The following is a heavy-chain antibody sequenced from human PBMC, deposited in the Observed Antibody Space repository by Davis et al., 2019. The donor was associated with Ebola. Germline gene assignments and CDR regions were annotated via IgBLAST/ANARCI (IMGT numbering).Heavy chain of an antibody. D-gene: IGHD2/OR15-2a*01. Sequence: SETLSLTCTVSGGSISSYYWGWIRQPPGKGLEWIGSIYYSGSTYYNPSLKSRVTISVDTSKNQFSLKLSSVTAADTAVYYCARHATFGMDVWGQGTTVTVSS. CDR3: ARHATFGMDV. J-gene: IGHJ6*02. CDR1: GGSISSYY. V-gene: IGHV4-39*01. CDR2: IYYSGST.